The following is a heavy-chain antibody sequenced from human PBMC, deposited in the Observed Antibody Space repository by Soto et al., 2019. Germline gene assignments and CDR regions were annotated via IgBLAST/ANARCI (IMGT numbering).Heavy chain of an antibody. CDR2: INPNSGGT. CDR3: AREPATAKPEGVDF. V-gene: IGHV1-2*02. D-gene: IGHD1-1*01. J-gene: IGHJ4*02. CDR1: GYTFSEYY. Sequence: GASVKVSCKASGYTFSEYYIHWVRQAPGQGLEWMGWINPNSGGTKYAPKFQGGVTMTRDTSITTAYMELSRLRSGDTAAYYCAREPATAKPEGVDFWGQGTLVTVSS.